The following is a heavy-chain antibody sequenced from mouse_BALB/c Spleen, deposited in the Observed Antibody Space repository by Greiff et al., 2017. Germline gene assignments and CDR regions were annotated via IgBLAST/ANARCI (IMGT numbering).Heavy chain of an antibody. V-gene: IGHV1S135*01. D-gene: IGHD3-3*01. Sequence: VQLQQSGPGLVKPGASVKVSCKASGYAFTSYNMYWVRQSPGKSLEWIGYIDPYNGGTNYNQKFKGKATLTVYKYSSTAYMHLNSLTSEDSAFYYCARRDVDYWGQGTTLTVSS. CDR3: ARRDVDY. CDR1: GYAFTSYN. CDR2: IDPYNGGT. J-gene: IGHJ2*01.